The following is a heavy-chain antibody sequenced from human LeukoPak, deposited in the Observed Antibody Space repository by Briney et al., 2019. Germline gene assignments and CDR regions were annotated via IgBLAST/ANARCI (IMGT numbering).Heavy chain of an antibody. CDR2: IYASGST. J-gene: IGHJ4*02. CDR1: GGSINSYY. CDR3: ARTDQRGGYFDY. Sequence: SETLSLTYTVSGGSINSYYWSWVRQPAGKGLEWIGRIYASGSTNYNPSLKSRVIMSVDTSKNQFSLKLNSLTAADTAVYYCARTDQRGGYFDYWGQGTLVTVSS. V-gene: IGHV4-4*07. D-gene: IGHD2-21*02.